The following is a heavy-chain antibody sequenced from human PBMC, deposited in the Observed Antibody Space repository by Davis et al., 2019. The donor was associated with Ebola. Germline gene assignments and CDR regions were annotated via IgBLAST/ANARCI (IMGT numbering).Heavy chain of an antibody. D-gene: IGHD3-3*01. Sequence: PGGSLRLSCAASGFTFSSYWMSWVRQAPGKGLEWVANIKQDGSEKYYVDSVKGRFTISRDNAKNSLYLQMNSLRAEDTAVYYCARETITPSSGYFLYYGMDVWGQGTTVTVSS. J-gene: IGHJ6*02. CDR2: IKQDGSEK. V-gene: IGHV3-7*01. CDR3: ARETITPSSGYFLYYGMDV. CDR1: GFTFSSYW.